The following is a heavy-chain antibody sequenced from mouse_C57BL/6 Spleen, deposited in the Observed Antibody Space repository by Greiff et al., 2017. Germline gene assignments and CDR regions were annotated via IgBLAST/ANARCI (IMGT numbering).Heavy chain of an antibody. D-gene: IGHD3-1*01. J-gene: IGHJ2*01. CDR1: GYTFTSSG. V-gene: IGHV1-81*01. CDR3: ARGGSLRGFDY. CDR2: IYPRSGNT. Sequence: VKLLESGAELARPGASVKLSCTASGYTFTSSGISWVKQRTGQGLEWIGEIYPRSGNTYYNETFKGKATLTADTSSSTAYMELRSLTSEDSAVYFCARGGSLRGFDYWGQGTTLTVSS.